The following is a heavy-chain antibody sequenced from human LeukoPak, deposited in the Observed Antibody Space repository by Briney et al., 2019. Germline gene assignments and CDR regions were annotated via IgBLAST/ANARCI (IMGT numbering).Heavy chain of an antibody. V-gene: IGHV4-59*08. Sequence: SETLSLTCTVSGGSISSYYWSWIRQPPGKGLESIGYIYYSGSTNYNPSLKSRVTISVDTSKNQFSLKLSSVTAADTAVYYCARIKWELPGGFDYWGQGTLVTVSS. D-gene: IGHD1-26*01. CDR2: IYYSGST. CDR3: ARIKWELPGGFDY. CDR1: GGSISSYY. J-gene: IGHJ4*02.